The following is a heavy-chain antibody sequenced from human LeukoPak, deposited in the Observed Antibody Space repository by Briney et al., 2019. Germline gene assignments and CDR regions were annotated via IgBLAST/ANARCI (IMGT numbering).Heavy chain of an antibody. CDR1: GFAFRNYW. J-gene: IGHJ4*02. Sequence: GRSLRPSCALSGFAFRNYWMTWVPQAPGKGLEWGANIKHDGSGPSYLDSVRGRFTISRDNARNSLSLQMTSLRAEDTAVYYCARAREITVSGTDYFDYWGQGTLVTVSS. CDR2: IKHDGSGP. D-gene: IGHD6-19*01. V-gene: IGHV3-7*01. CDR3: ARAREITVSGTDYFDY.